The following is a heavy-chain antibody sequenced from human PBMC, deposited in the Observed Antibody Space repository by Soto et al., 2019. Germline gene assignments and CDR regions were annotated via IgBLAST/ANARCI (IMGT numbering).Heavy chain of an antibody. CDR1: GYSFTSYW. D-gene: IGHD5-18*01. CDR2: IYPSDSYT. Sequence: GESLKISCKGSGYSFTSYWISWVRQMPGKGLDWMGMIYPSDSYTIYSPSFQGHVTISADKSISTAYLQWSSLKASDTAMYYCARTSMQSRGYSYGHGGMDVWGQGTTVTVSS. CDR3: ARTSMQSRGYSYGHGGMDV. V-gene: IGHV5-10-1*01. J-gene: IGHJ6*02.